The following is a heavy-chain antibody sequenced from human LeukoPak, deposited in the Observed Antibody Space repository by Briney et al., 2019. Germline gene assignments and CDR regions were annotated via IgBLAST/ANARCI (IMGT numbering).Heavy chain of an antibody. CDR1: TFTFNNYG. Sequence: PGGSLRLSCAASTFTFNNYGMHWVRQAPGKGLEWVAFIRHDGSNKYYSDSVKGRFTISRDNSKNTLYLQMNSLRAEDTAVYYCANELQLWSYYWGQGTLVTVSS. CDR3: ANELQLWSYY. V-gene: IGHV3-30*02. CDR2: IRHDGSNK. J-gene: IGHJ4*02. D-gene: IGHD5-18*01.